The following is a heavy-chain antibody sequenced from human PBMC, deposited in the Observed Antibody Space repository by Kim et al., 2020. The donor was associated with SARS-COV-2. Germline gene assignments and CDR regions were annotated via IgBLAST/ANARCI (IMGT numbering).Heavy chain of an antibody. CDR1: GFTFSSYS. J-gene: IGHJ6*03. V-gene: IGHV3-21*01. Sequence: GWSLRLSCTASGFTFSSYSMNWVRQAPGKGLEWVSSVSSSGSNIYYTDSMKGRFSSSRDNAKNSLYLQMNSLRAEDTAVYYCARRNYMDVWGKGTTVTVSS. CDR3: ARRNYMDV. CDR2: VSSSGSNI.